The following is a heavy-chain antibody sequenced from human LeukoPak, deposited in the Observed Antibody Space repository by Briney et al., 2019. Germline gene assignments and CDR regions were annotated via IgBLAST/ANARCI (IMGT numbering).Heavy chain of an antibody. J-gene: IGHJ6*02. CDR2: INTNTGNP. V-gene: IGHV7-4-1*02. D-gene: IGHD3-10*01. CDR1: GYTFTSYA. Sequence: ASVKVSCKASGYTFTSYAMNWVRQAPGQGLEWMGWINTNTGNPTYAQGFTGRFVFSLDTSVSTAYLQISSLKAEDTAVYYCARDSIAMVRGVITPIDYYYGMDVWGQGTMVTVSS. CDR3: ARDSIAMVRGVITPIDYYYGMDV.